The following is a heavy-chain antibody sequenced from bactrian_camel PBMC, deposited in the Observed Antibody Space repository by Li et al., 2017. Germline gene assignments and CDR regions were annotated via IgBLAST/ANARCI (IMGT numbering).Heavy chain of an antibody. Sequence: HVQLVESGGDSVQAGGSLRLSCAAFDQAYDSYCMAWFRQAPGKEREGVAATYTGGGSTNYADSLSGRFTISQDKAKNMLYLQIDSLKPEDTAVYSCARVRGVVAVGFVDYWGQGTQVTVS. CDR2: TYTGGGST. CDR3: ARVRGVVAVGFVDY. CDR1: DQAYDSYC. D-gene: IGHD6*01. V-gene: IGHV3S1*01. J-gene: IGHJ4*01.